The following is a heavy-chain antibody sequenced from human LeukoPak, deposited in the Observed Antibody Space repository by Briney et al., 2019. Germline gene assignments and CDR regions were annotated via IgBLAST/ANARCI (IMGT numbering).Heavy chain of an antibody. CDR3: AREDMWAFDM. Sequence: GGSLRLSCAASGFIFSHYWMSWVRQAPGKGLEWVANIKPDGTEKYYVDSVKGRFAISRDNAKNSLYLLMDSLRAEDTAVYYCAREDMWAFDMWGQGTMVTVSS. D-gene: IGHD2-15*01. CDR2: IKPDGTEK. CDR1: GFIFSHYW. J-gene: IGHJ3*02. V-gene: IGHV3-7*01.